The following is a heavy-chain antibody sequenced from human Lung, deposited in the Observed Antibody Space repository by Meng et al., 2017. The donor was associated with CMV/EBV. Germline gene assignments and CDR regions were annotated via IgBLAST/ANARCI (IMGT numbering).Heavy chain of an antibody. CDR1: GRSFSGYY. V-gene: IGHV4-34*01. Sequence: SXTXXLTXXAYGRSFSGYYWCWIRQPPGKGLEWIGELNHSGSTNYNPSLKSRVTISVDTSKNQFSLKLSPVTAADTAVYYGARLGYCSSSSCYPGNYYYGMDVWGQGTTVXVS. J-gene: IGHJ6*02. CDR3: ARLGYCSSSSCYPGNYYYGMDV. CDR2: LNHSGST. D-gene: IGHD2-2*01.